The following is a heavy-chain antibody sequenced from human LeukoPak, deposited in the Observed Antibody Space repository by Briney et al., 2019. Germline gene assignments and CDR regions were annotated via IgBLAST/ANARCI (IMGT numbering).Heavy chain of an antibody. CDR2: ISGSGGST. CDR1: GFTFSSYA. V-gene: IGHV3-23*01. Sequence: PGGSLRLSCAASGFTFSSYAMSWVRQGPGKGLEWVSAISGSGGSTYYADSVKGRFTISRDNSKNTLYLQMNGLRAEDTAVYYCAKGGESPLSFLVAATSLLGYWGQGTLVTVSS. D-gene: IGHD2-15*01. CDR3: AKGGESPLSFLVAATSLLGY. J-gene: IGHJ4*02.